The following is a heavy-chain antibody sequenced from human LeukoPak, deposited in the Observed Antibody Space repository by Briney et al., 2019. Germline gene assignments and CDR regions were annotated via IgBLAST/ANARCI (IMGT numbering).Heavy chain of an antibody. J-gene: IGHJ6*02. V-gene: IGHV1-69*13. CDR1: GGTFSSYA. Sequence: SVKVSCKASGGTFSSYAISWVRQAPGQGLEWMGGIIPIFGTANYAQKFQGRVTITADESTSTAYMELSSLRSEDTAVYYCARDISGYCSGGSCYYYGMDVWGQGTTVTVSS. D-gene: IGHD2-15*01. CDR3: ARDISGYCSGGSCYYYGMDV. CDR2: IIPIFGTA.